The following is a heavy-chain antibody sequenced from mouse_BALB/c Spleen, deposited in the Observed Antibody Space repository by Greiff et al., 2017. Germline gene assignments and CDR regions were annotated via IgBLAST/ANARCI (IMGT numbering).Heavy chain of an antibody. Sequence: EVHLVESGPGLVKPSQSLSLTCTVTGYSITSDYAWNWIRQFPGNKLEWLGYISYSGSTSYNPSLKSRISITRDTSKNQFFLQLNSVTTEDTATYYCARSSDYLYYFDYWGQGTTLTVSS. J-gene: IGHJ2*01. D-gene: IGHD1-1*01. CDR1: GYSITSDYA. CDR2: ISYSGST. CDR3: ARSSDYLYYFDY. V-gene: IGHV3-2*02.